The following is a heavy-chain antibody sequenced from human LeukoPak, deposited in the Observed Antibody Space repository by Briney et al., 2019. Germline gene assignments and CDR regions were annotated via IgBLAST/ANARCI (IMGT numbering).Heavy chain of an antibody. CDR2: INPNSGGT. J-gene: IGHJ5*02. CDR1: GYTFTGYY. Sequence: ASVKVSCKASGYTFTGYYMHWVRQAPGQGLEWMGWINPNSGGTNYAQKLQGRVTMTTDTSTSTAYMELRSLRSDDTAVYYCARDPVEGFGEFPFNNWFDPWGQGTLVTVSS. D-gene: IGHD3-10*01. V-gene: IGHV1-2*02. CDR3: ARDPVEGFGEFPFNNWFDP.